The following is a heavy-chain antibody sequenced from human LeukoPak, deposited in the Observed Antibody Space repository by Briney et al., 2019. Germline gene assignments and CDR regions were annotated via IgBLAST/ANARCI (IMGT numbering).Heavy chain of an antibody. CDR3: ARRKGYDYVWGSYRPFDY. CDR1: GGSISSSNW. J-gene: IGHJ4*02. D-gene: IGHD3-16*02. Sequence: SGTLSLTCAVSGGSISSSNWWSWVRQPPGKGLEWIGEIYHSGSTNYNPSLKSRVTISVDKAKNQFSLKLSSVTAADTAVYYCARRKGYDYVWGSYRPFDYWGQGTLVTVSS. CDR2: IYHSGST. V-gene: IGHV4-4*02.